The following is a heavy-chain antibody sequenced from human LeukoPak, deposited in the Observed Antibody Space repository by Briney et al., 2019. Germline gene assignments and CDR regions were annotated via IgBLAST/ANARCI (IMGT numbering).Heavy chain of an antibody. CDR3: ARRLSLRFDAFAV. CDR2: MSDIGPNT. V-gene: IGHV3-23*01. J-gene: IGHJ3*01. Sequence: SGGSLRLSCAASGFTVTEYAMTWIRQSPGKGLEWVSSMSDIGPNTYYADSVKGRFTISRDTSKNTLLLQMNSLRADDTALYFCARRLSLRFDAFAVWGSGTVVTVSS. CDR1: GFTVTEYA. D-gene: IGHD3-3*01.